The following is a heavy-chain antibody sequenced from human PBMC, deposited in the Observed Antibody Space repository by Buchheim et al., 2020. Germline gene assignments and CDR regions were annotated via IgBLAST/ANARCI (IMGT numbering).Heavy chain of an antibody. D-gene: IGHD3-3*01. CDR1: GFTFSSYA. CDR2: ISYDGLDK. V-gene: IGHV3-30*04. CDR3: ARGGFGYWYFDL. Sequence: QVQLVESGGGVVQPGRSLRLSCAASGFTFSSYALHWVRQAPGKGLEWVSFISYDGLDKPYADSVKGRFSISRDNSKKTLFLQVNSLKTEDTAVYYCARGGFGYWYFDLWGRGTL. J-gene: IGHJ2*01.